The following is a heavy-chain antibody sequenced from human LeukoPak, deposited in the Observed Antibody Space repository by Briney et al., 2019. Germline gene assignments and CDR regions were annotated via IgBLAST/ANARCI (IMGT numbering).Heavy chain of an antibody. Sequence: PSETLSLTCTVSGGSISSGSYYWSWIRQPAGKGLEWIGRIYTSGSTNYNPSLKSRVTISVDTSKNQFSLKLSSVTAADTAVYYCARESTAGGDYWGQGTLVTVSS. D-gene: IGHD1-1*01. V-gene: IGHV4-61*02. CDR3: ARESTAGGDY. CDR2: IYTSGST. CDR1: GGSISSGSYY. J-gene: IGHJ4*02.